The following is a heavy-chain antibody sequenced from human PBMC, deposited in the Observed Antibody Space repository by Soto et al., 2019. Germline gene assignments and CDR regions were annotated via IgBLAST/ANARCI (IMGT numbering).Heavy chain of an antibody. Sequence: QVHLVQSGVGGKKLGAQGKSSCKVPGTPLTSIVFTWVRQAPGQGLEWMGWISAHNGNTDYAQKLQGRVIVTRDTSTSTAYMELRSLRSDDTAVYYCARGRYGDYWGQGALVTVSS. J-gene: IGHJ4*02. V-gene: IGHV1-18*01. CDR1: GTPLTSIV. CDR2: ISAHNGNT. CDR3: ARGRYGDY. D-gene: IGHD1-1*01.